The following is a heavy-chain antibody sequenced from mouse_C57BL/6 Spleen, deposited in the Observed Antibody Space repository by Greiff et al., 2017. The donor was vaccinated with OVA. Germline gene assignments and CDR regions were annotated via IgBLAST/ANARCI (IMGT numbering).Heavy chain of an antibody. Sequence: LVESGAELVKPGASVKLSCTASGFNIKDYYMHWVKQRTEQGLEWIGRIDPKAGETKYAPKFQGTATITADTSSNTAYLQLSSLTSEVIAVYYCARPGSSAWFAYWGQGTLVTVSA. CDR1: GFNIKDYY. D-gene: IGHD1-1*01. V-gene: IGHV14-2*01. CDR2: IDPKAGET. J-gene: IGHJ3*01. CDR3: ARPGSSAWFAY.